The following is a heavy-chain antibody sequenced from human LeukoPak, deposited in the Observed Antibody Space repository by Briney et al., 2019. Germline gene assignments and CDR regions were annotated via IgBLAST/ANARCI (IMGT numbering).Heavy chain of an antibody. CDR1: GFTFSSYG. V-gene: IGHV3-33*01. CDR3: ARDQMHIVVVTAIDY. J-gene: IGHJ4*02. Sequence: PGGSLRLSCAASGFTFSSYGMHWVRQAPGKGPEWVAVIWYDGSNKYYADSVKGRFTISRDNSKNTLYLQMNSLRAEDTAVYYCARDQMHIVVVTAIDYWGQGTLVTVSS. CDR2: IWYDGSNK. D-gene: IGHD2-21*02.